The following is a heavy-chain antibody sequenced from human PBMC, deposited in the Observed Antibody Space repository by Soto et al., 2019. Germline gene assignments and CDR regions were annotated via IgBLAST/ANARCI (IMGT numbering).Heavy chain of an antibody. J-gene: IGHJ4*02. V-gene: IGHV1-69*13. D-gene: IGHD2-2*01. CDR1: GGTFSSYA. Sequence: SVKVSCKASGGTFSSYAISWVRQAPGQGLEWMGGIIPIFGTANYAQKFQGRVTITADESTSTAYMELSSLRSEDTAVYYCARLTGHGIKKCSTSCYYGYWGQGTLVTVSS. CDR3: ARLTGHGIKKCSTSCYYGY. CDR2: IIPIFGTA.